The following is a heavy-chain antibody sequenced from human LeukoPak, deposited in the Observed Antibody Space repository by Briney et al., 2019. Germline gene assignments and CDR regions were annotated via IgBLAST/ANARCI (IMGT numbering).Heavy chain of an antibody. V-gene: IGHV4-59*01. J-gene: IGHJ6*03. CDR3: ARVEEGYGSGRRENYYYYYMDV. D-gene: IGHD3-10*01. CDR2: IYYSGST. Sequence: ASETLSLTCTVSGGSISSYYWSWVRQPPGKGLEWIGYIYYSGSTNYNPSLKSRVTISVDTSKNQFSLKLSSVTAADTAVYYCARVEEGYGSGRRENYYYYYMDVWGKGTTVTISS. CDR1: GGSISSYY.